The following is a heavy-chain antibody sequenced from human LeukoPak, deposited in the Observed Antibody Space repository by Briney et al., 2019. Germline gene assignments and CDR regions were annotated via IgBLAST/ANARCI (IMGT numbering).Heavy chain of an antibody. Sequence: SETLSLTCTVSGASISSDYWSWIRQPPGKELEWIGYIYHSGHTMSNPSLKSRVTISIDTSNNQFSLKLSSVTAADTAIYYCARHPFQYPFDYWGPGTLVSVSS. V-gene: IGHV4-59*08. CDR1: GASISSDY. D-gene: IGHD2/OR15-2a*01. CDR3: ARHPFQYPFDY. CDR2: IYHSGHT. J-gene: IGHJ4*02.